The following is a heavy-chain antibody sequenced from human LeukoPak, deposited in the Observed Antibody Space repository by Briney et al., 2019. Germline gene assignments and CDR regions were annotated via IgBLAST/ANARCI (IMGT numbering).Heavy chain of an antibody. J-gene: IGHJ5*02. D-gene: IGHD3-22*01. CDR1: GFTVSSNY. Sequence: GGSLRLSCAASGFTVSSNYMSWVRQAPGKGLEWVSVIYSGGSTYYADSVKGRFTISRDNSKSTLYLQMNSLRAEDTAVYYCARDSYYYDSSGYFQSWGQGTLSPSPQ. V-gene: IGHV3-53*01. CDR3: ARDSYYYDSSGYFQS. CDR2: IYSGGST.